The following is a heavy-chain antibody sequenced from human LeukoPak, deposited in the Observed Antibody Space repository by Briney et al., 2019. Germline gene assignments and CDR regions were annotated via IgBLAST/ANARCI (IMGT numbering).Heavy chain of an antibody. Sequence: PGGSLRLSCAASGFTFSSYGMHWVRQAPGKGLEWVAVIWYDGSNKYYADSVKGRFTISRDNSKNTLYLQMNSLRAEDTAVYYCAREMASSDFYGMDVWGQGTTVTVSS. CDR2: IWYDGSNK. J-gene: IGHJ6*02. CDR3: AREMASSDFYGMDV. CDR1: GFTFSSYG. D-gene: IGHD5-24*01. V-gene: IGHV3-33*08.